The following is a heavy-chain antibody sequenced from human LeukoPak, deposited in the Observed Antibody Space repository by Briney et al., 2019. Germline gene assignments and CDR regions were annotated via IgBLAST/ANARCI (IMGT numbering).Heavy chain of an antibody. D-gene: IGHD4-17*01. J-gene: IGHJ4*02. CDR3: ARSSFTVTTIAGGVLIYFDY. CDR1: GGSISSSSYY. V-gene: IGHV4-39*07. CDR2: IYYSGST. Sequence: SETLSLTCTVSGGSISSSSYYWGWIRQPPGKGLEWIGSIYYSGSTYYNPSLKSRVTISVDTSKNQFSLKLSSVTAADTAVYYCARSSFTVTTIAGGVLIYFDYWGQGTLVTVSP.